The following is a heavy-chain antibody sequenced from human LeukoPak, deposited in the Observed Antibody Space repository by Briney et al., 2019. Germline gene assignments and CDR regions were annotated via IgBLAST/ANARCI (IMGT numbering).Heavy chain of an antibody. Sequence: GGSLRLSCSASGFTFSSYAMHWVRQAPGKGLEYVSAISSNGGSTYYADSVKGRFTISRDNSKNTLFLQINSLRAEDSAVYYCATDRERDPSVYYLVGGQGTLITVSS. CDR2: ISSNGGST. D-gene: IGHD3-22*01. CDR3: ATDRERDPSVYYLV. V-gene: IGHV3-64*04. J-gene: IGHJ4*02. CDR1: GFTFSSYA.